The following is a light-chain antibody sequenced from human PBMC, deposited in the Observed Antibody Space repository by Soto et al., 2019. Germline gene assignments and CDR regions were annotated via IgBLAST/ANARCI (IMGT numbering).Light chain of an antibody. J-gene: IGKJ1*01. Sequence: IQLSLSPPTLSASVGDRVTITCRASQTISTWMAWYQQKPGKAPKLLVYDASTLQSGVASRFSGSGSGTEFTLIISGLQPDDSATYYCQQYTNTNDPWMFGQGTKVDI. CDR3: QQYTNTNDPWM. CDR1: QTISTW. CDR2: DAS. V-gene: IGKV1-5*01.